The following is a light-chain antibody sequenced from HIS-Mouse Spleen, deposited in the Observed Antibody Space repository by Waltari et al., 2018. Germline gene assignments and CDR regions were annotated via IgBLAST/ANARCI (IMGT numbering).Light chain of an antibody. V-gene: IGKV4-1*01. Sequence: DIVMTQSPDSLAVSLGERATINCKSSQSVLYSSNNKNYLAWYQQKPGQPPTLHIYWASTRESWVPDRFSGSGSGTDFTLTISSLQAEDVAVYYCQQYYSTPLTFGGGTKVEIK. CDR1: QSVLYSSNNKNY. J-gene: IGKJ4*01. CDR3: QQYYSTPLT. CDR2: WAS.